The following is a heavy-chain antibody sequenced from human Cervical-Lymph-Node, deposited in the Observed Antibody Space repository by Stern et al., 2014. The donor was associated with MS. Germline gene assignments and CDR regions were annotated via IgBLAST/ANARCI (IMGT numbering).Heavy chain of an antibody. D-gene: IGHD1-1*01. V-gene: IGHV4-61*02. J-gene: IGHJ4*02. CDR3: ARHTTMTSLDY. Sequence: VQLEESGPGLVKPSQTLSVTCTVSGGSITSGSYYWSWIRQPAGKGLEWIGRVYIGRSTDYNPSLKSLVTISVDTSKNQFSLKLRSVTAADTAIYYCARHTTMTSLDYWGQGTLVTVSS. CDR1: GGSITSGSYY. CDR2: VYIGRST.